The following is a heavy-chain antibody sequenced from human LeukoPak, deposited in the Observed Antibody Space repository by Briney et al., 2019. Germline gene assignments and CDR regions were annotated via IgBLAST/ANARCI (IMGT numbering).Heavy chain of an antibody. V-gene: IGHV4-34*01. CDR3: ARGVGGIRRRNMDV. J-gene: IGHJ6*03. Sequence: PSETLSLTCAVYGGSFSGYYWSWVRQPPGKGLEWIGEINHSGSTNYNPSLKSRVTISVDTSKNQFSLKLSSVTAADTAVYYCARGVGGIRRRNMDVWGKGTTVTVSS. CDR1: GGSFSGYY. CDR2: INHSGST. D-gene: IGHD1-1*01.